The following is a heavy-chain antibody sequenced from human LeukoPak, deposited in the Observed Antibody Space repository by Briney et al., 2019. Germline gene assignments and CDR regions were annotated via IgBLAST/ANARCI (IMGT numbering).Heavy chain of an antibody. CDR3: AKVEYSSSSGWFDP. J-gene: IGHJ5*02. CDR1: GFTFSSFS. V-gene: IGHV3-23*01. CDR2: ISGSGGST. D-gene: IGHD6-6*01. Sequence: PGGSLRLPCAASGFTFSSFSMSWVRQAPGKGLEWVSAISGSGGSTYYADSVKGRFTISRDNSKNTLYLQMNSLRAEDTAVYYCAKVEYSSSSGWFDPWGQGTLVTVSS.